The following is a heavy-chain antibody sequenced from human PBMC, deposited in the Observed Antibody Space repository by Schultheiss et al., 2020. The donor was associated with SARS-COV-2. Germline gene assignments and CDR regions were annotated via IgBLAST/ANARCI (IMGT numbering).Heavy chain of an antibody. D-gene: IGHD4-17*01. Sequence: ESLKISCTVSGGSISSGGYYWSWIRQHPGKGLEWIGSIYYSGSTYYNPSLKSRVTISVDTSKNQFSLKLSSVTAADTAVYYCARVEDYGDSFDYWGQGTLVTVSS. CDR1: GGSISSGGYY. CDR2: IYYSGST. CDR3: ARVEDYGDSFDY. V-gene: IGHV4-39*01. J-gene: IGHJ4*02.